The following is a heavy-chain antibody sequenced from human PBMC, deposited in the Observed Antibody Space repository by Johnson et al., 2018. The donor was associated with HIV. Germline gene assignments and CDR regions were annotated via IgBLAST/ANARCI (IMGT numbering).Heavy chain of an antibody. CDR2: IRYDGSIK. CDR3: VQGVPNPAGAFDI. CDR1: GFTFSSYG. J-gene: IGHJ3*02. D-gene: IGHD6-19*01. Sequence: QVLLVESGGGVVQPGGSLRLSCAASGFTFSSYGLHWVRQDPGKGLEWVAFIRYDGSIKFSADSVKGRFTTSKDNSKNTLYLQMNSLRPEDTAVYYCVQGVPNPAGAFDIWGQGTMVTVSS. V-gene: IGHV3-30*02.